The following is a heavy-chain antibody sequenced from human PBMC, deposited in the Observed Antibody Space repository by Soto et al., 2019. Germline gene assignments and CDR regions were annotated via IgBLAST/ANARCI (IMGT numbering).Heavy chain of an antibody. CDR1: GYPVTAYY. CDR3: ARGGGVGVAGSAAFDM. J-gene: IGHJ3*02. V-gene: IGHV1-2*02. D-gene: IGHD3-3*01. CDR2: INPATGAA. Sequence: QLHLVQSGAVVKKPGASVTVSCSASGYPVTAYYMHWVRQAPGRGLEWMGGINPATGAAKYTQTLQGKVPQTGGTSTSTVFMELSGLTSEDKAGFYCARGGGVGVAGSAAFDMWGQGTLVTVSS.